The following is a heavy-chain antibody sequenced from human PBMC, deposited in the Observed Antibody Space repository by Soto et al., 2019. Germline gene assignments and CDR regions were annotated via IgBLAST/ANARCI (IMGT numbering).Heavy chain of an antibody. CDR1: GFTFSSYS. J-gene: IGHJ6*02. CDR2: ISSSSSTI. V-gene: IGHV3-48*02. Sequence: GGSLRLSCAASGFTFSSYSMNWVRQAPGKGLEWVSYISSSSSTIYYADSVKGRFTISRDNAKNSLYLQMNSLRDEDTAVYYCARVESGGKRKFMTLYYGMDVWGQGTTVTVSS. D-gene: IGHD3-16*01. CDR3: ARVESGGKRKFMTLYYGMDV.